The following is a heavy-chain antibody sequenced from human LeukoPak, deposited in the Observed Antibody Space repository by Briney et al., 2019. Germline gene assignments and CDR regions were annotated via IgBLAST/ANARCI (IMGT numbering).Heavy chain of an antibody. V-gene: IGHV4-4*02. J-gene: IGHJ5*02. CDR3: ARYGGSSYYYDSSGSYNWFDP. Sequence: SGTLSLTCAVSGGSISSSNWWSWVRQPPGKGLEWIGEIYHSGSTNYNPSLKRRVTISVDKSKNQFSLKLSSVTAADTAVYYCARYGGSSYYYDSSGSYNWFDPWGQGTLVTVSS. CDR2: IYHSGST. D-gene: IGHD3-22*01. CDR1: GGSISSSNW.